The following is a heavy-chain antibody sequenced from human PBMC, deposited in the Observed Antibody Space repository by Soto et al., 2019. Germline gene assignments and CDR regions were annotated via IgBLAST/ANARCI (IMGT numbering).Heavy chain of an antibody. V-gene: IGHV1-8*01. J-gene: IGHJ4*02. CDR3: VRVYGEIDF. Sequence: QVQLVQSGAEVKKPGASVKVSCKASGYTFTNYDINWVLQATGQGLEWMGWMNPKSGNTGYAQQFQGRVIMTRSTSISTAYMELSSLRSEDTAVYYCVRVYGEIDFWGQGPLVTVSS. CDR2: MNPKSGNT. D-gene: IGHD4-17*01. CDR1: GYTFTNYD.